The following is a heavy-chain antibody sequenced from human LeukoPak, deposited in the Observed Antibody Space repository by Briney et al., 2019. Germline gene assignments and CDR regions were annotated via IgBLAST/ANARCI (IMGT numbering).Heavy chain of an antibody. CDR2: ISYDGSNK. CDR3: AKDGWEARSTYVFDY. Sequence: GGSLRLSRAASGFTFSSYGMHWVRQAPGKGLEWVAVISYDGSNKYYADSVKGRFTISRDNSKNTLYLQMNSLRAEDTAVYYCAKDGWEARSTYVFDYWGQGTLVTVSS. D-gene: IGHD1-26*01. CDR1: GFTFSSYG. J-gene: IGHJ4*02. V-gene: IGHV3-30*18.